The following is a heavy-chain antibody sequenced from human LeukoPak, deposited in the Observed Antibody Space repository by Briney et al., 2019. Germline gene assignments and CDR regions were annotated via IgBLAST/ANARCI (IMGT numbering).Heavy chain of an antibody. V-gene: IGHV1-2*04. CDR3: ARMDSSGYSNWFDP. CDR2: INPNSGGT. CDR1: GYIFTDYY. D-gene: IGHD3-22*01. Sequence: ASVKVSCKASGYIFTDYYMHWVRQAPGQGLEWMGWINPNSGGTNYAQKFQGWVTMTRDTSISTAYMELSRLRSDDTAVYYCARMDSSGYSNWFDPWGQGTLVTVSS. J-gene: IGHJ5*02.